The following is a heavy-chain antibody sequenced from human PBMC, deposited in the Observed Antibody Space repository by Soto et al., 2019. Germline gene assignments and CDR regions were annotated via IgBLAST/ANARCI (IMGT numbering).Heavy chain of an antibody. CDR3: ARQPPATAAFDI. D-gene: IGHD5-12*01. CDR1: GGSISYSY. CDR2: IHNNGES. V-gene: IGHV4-59*08. Sequence: QVQLQESGPGLVKPSETLSLTCTVSGGSISYSYWSWIRQSPGEGLEWIGYIHNNGESNYNPSLKSRVTISLHTSKNQVSLNLTSVTAADPAVYYCARQPPATAAFDIWGQGTMVTVSS. J-gene: IGHJ3*02.